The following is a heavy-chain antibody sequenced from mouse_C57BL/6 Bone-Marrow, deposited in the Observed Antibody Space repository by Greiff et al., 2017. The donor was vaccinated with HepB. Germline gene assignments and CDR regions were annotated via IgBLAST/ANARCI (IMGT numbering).Heavy chain of an antibody. J-gene: IGHJ4*01. Sequence: EVKLVESGGDLVKPGGSLKLSCAASGFTFSSYGMSWVRQTPDKRLEWVATISSGGSYTYYPDSVKGRFTISRDNVKNTLYLQMSSLKSEDTAMYYCARRGLGDYWGQGTSVTVSS. CDR3: ARRGLGDY. V-gene: IGHV5-6*02. CDR1: GFTFSSYG. CDR2: ISSGGSYT.